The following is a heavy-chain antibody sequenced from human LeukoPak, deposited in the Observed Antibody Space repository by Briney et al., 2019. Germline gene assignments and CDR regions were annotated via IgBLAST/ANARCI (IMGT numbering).Heavy chain of an antibody. Sequence: SETLSLTCAVYGGSFSGYYWSWIRQPPGKGLEWIGEINHSGSTNYNPSLKSRVSISSDTSKNQFSLNLNSLTAADTAVYYCARSPRDSVTGYFWYFDYWSQGTRVTVSS. J-gene: IGHJ4*02. D-gene: IGHD3-9*01. CDR3: ARSPRDSVTGYFWYFDY. V-gene: IGHV4-34*01. CDR1: GGSFSGYY. CDR2: INHSGST.